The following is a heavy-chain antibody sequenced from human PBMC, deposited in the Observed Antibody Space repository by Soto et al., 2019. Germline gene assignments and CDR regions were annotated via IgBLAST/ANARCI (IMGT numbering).Heavy chain of an antibody. D-gene: IGHD6-6*01. CDR2: IRSKAYGGTT. V-gene: IGHV3-49*03. CDR1: GFTFGDYA. CDR3: TRDRRSLKGSSSFDY. J-gene: IGHJ4*02. Sequence: GGSLRLSCTASGFTFGDYAMSWFRQAPGKGLEWVGFIRSKAYGGTTEYAASVKGRFTISRDDSKSIAYLQMNSLKTEDTAVYYCTRDRRSLKGSSSFDYWGQGTLVTVSS.